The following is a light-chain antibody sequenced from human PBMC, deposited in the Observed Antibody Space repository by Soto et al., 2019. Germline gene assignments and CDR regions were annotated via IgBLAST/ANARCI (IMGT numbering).Light chain of an antibody. CDR3: SSYARNRDIL. CDR1: SSDVGGYNY. Sequence: QPVLTQPPSASGSPGQSVAISCTGTSSDVGGYNYVSWYQQHPGKAPKLMIYEVSKWPSGVPDRFSGSKSGNTASLTVSGLQAEDEADYYCSSYARNRDILFGGGTKLTVL. J-gene: IGLJ3*02. CDR2: EVS. V-gene: IGLV2-8*01.